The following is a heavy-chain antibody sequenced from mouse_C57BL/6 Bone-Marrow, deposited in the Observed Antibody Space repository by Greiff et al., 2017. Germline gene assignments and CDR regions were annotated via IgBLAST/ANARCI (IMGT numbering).Heavy chain of an antibody. CDR3: ARDDDY. V-gene: IGHV15-2*01. CDR1: DSEVFPIAY. Sequence: QVQLKQSGSELRSPGSSVKLSCKAFDSEVFPIAYVSWVRPQPGRGFEWSGGLLASIGRTIYGEKFEDKATLDADKRTNTAYLEINRLTAEASAIYYCARDDDYWGQGTTLTVTA. D-gene: IGHD2-12*01. J-gene: IGHJ2*01. CDR2: LLASIGRT.